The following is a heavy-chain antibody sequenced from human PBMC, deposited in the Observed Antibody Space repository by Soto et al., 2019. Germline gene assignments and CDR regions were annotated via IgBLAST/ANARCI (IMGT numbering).Heavy chain of an antibody. V-gene: IGHV3-30*04. D-gene: IGHD3-10*01. CDR3: ARAFYYGSGLLDY. J-gene: IGHJ4*02. CDR1: GFTFSTYA. Sequence: XGSLRLACEASGFTFSTYAMHWARQAPGKGLEWVAVMSFDGKSKYYADSVRGRFTISRDNSKNTLYLQMNSLRPEDTAIYYCARAFYYGSGLLDYWGQGTLVTVSS. CDR2: MSFDGKSK.